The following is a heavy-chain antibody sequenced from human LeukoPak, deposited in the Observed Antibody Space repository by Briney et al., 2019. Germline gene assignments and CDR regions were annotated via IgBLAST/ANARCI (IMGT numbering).Heavy chain of an antibody. V-gene: IGHV3-9*01. Sequence: GGSLRLSCAASGFTFDDYAMHWVRQAPGKGLEWVSGISWNSGSIGYADSVKGRFTISRDNAKNSLYLQMNSLRAEDTASYYCAKGNYYFDYWGQGTLVTVSS. J-gene: IGHJ4*02. CDR2: ISWNSGSI. CDR3: AKGNYYFDY. CDR1: GFTFDDYA.